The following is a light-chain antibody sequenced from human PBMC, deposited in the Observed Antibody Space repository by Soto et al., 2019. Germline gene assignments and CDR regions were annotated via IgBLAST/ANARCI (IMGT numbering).Light chain of an antibody. CDR2: GVS. CDR1: QSVTSSY. J-gene: IGKJ4*01. V-gene: IGKV3-20*01. Sequence: EIVLTQSPGTVSLSPGERATLSCRASQSVTSSYLAWYQQKPGQAPRLLIYGVSSRATGIPDRFSGSGAGTDFTLTISRXEPEDFAVYYCQQYGDSPLTFGGGTKVDTK. CDR3: QQYGDSPLT.